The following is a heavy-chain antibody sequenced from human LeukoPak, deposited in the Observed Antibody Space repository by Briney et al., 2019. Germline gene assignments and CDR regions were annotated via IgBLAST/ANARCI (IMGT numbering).Heavy chain of an antibody. CDR3: ASKAVGYCSGGSCYEGPH. CDR2: ISSSSSYI. D-gene: IGHD2-15*01. CDR1: GFTFSSYS. Sequence: GGSLRLSCAASGFTFSSYSMNWVRQAPGKGLEWVSSISSSSSYIYYADSVKGRFTISRDNAKNSLYLQMNSLRAEDTAVYYCASKAVGYCSGGSCYEGPHWGQGTLVTVSS. V-gene: IGHV3-21*01. J-gene: IGHJ4*02.